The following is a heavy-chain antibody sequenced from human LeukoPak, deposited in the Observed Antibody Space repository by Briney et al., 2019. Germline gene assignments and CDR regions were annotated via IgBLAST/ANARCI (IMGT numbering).Heavy chain of an antibody. Sequence: HAGRSLRLSCAASGFTFSSYAMPWVRQAPGKGLEWVAVISYDGSNKYYADSVKGRFTISRDNSKNTLYLQMNSLRAEDTAVYYCASDPGMTTVTNILDYWGQGTLVTVSS. J-gene: IGHJ4*02. CDR1: GFTFSSYA. V-gene: IGHV3-30-3*01. D-gene: IGHD4-17*01. CDR3: ASDPGMTTVTNILDY. CDR2: ISYDGSNK.